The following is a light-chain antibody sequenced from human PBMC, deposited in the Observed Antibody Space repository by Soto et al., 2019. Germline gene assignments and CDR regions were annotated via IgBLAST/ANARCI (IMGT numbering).Light chain of an antibody. J-gene: IGLJ2*01. CDR1: SSDIGGYIL. CDR3: CSYAGSSTVV. Sequence: QSALTQPASVSGSPGQSITISCTGTSSDIGGYILVSWYQQEPGKAPKLMIYEGSKRPSGVSNRFSGSKSGNTASLTISGLQAEDEADYYCCSYAGSSTVVFGGGTKLTVL. CDR2: EGS. V-gene: IGLV2-23*01.